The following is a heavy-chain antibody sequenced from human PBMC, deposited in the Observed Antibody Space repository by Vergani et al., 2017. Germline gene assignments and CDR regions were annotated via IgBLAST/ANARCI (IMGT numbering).Heavy chain of an antibody. CDR3: ARAEVGGGFDY. V-gene: IGHV4-39*07. D-gene: IGHD1-26*01. CDR1: GGSISSSTYY. CDR2: IYYSGST. J-gene: IGHJ4*02. Sequence: QVQLQESGPGLVKPSETLSLTCTVSGGSISSSTYYWGWIRQPPGKGLEWIGSIYYSGSTYYSPSLKSRVTMSVDTSKNQFSLKLGSVTAADTAVYYCARAEVGGGFDYWGQGTLVTVSS.